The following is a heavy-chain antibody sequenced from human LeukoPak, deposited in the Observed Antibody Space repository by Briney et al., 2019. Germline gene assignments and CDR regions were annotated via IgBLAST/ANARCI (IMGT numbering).Heavy chain of an antibody. V-gene: IGHV4-39*01. J-gene: IGHJ3*02. CDR1: GGSLSSSTYY. Sequence: SETLSLTCTVSGGSLSSSTYYWGWVRQPPGKGLEWIGSIYYSGSTYYNPSLKSRVTISLNTSKNQFSLKLSSVTAADTAVYYCARRSYRGAFDIWGQGTMVTVSS. CDR2: IYYSGST. D-gene: IGHD1-26*01. CDR3: ARRSYRGAFDI.